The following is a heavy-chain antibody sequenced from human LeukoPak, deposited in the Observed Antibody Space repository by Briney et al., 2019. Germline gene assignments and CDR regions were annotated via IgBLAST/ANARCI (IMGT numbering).Heavy chain of an antibody. Sequence: SETLSLTCTVSGGSITSHYWSWIRQPPRKGLEWIGYIYYSGSTNYNPSLKSRVTISVDTSKNQFSLKLSSVTAADTAVYYCARDGVAVAGTRYYYYYMDVWGKGTTVTVSS. D-gene: IGHD6-19*01. J-gene: IGHJ6*03. CDR2: IYYSGST. CDR1: GGSITSHY. CDR3: ARDGVAVAGTRYYYYYMDV. V-gene: IGHV4-59*11.